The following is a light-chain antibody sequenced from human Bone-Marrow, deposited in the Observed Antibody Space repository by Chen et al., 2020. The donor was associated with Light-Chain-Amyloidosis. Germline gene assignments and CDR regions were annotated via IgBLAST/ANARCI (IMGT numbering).Light chain of an antibody. CDR2: SHT. CDR1: RSNIGSNT. CDR3: AAWDDSLNGWV. Sequence: QSLLTQPPSASGTTGQRVTISCSGSRSNIGSNTVNWYQQFPGTAPKVLIYSHTQRPSGVPDRFSGSKSGTSASLAISGLQSDDEADYYCAAWDDSLNGWVFGGGTKLTVL. V-gene: IGLV1-44*01. J-gene: IGLJ3*02.